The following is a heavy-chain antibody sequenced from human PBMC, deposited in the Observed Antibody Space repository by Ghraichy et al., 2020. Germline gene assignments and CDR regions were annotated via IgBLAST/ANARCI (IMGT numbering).Heavy chain of an antibody. V-gene: IGHV4-31*03. Sequence: SETLSLTCTVSGGSISSGGYYWNWIRQHPGKGLEWIGNIYYSGSTYYNPSLKSRVTISVDTSKNQFSLKLSSVTAADTAVYYCARHEGYCGGYSCYSVGDYWGQGTLVTVSS. CDR1: GGSISSGGYY. CDR3: ARHEGYCGGYSCYSVGDY. CDR2: IYYSGST. D-gene: IGHD2-15*01. J-gene: IGHJ4*02.